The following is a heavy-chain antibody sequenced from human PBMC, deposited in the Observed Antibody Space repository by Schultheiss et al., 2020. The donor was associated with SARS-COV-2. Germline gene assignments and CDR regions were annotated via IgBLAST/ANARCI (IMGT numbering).Heavy chain of an antibody. V-gene: IGHV3-66*02. CDR1: GFTVSSNY. CDR2: IYSGGST. D-gene: IGHD2-2*02. Sequence: GGPLRLSCAASGFTVSSNYMSWVRQAPGKGLEWVSVIYSGGSTYYADSVKGRFTISRDNSKNTLYLQMNSLRAEDTAVYYCARVMCSTSCYNYYYYYYMDVWGKGTTVTVSS. J-gene: IGHJ6*03. CDR3: ARVMCSTSCYNYYYYYYMDV.